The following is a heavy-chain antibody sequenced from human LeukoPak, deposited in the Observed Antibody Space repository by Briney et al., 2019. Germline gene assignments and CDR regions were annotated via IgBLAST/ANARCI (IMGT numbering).Heavy chain of an antibody. J-gene: IGHJ5*02. V-gene: IGHV1-18*01. CDR3: ARTDIVVVPANWFDP. CDR2: ISAYNGNT. CDR1: GYTFTGYG. D-gene: IGHD2-2*01. Sequence: ASVKVSCKASGYTFTGYGISWVRQAPGQGLEWMGWISAYNGNTNYAQKLQGRVTMTTDTSTSTAYMELRSLRSDDTAVYYCARTDIVVVPANWFDPWGQGTLVTVSS.